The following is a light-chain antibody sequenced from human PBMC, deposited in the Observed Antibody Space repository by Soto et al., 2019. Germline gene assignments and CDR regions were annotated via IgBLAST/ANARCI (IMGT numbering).Light chain of an antibody. Sequence: EIVLTQSPGTLSLSPGERATLSRRASQSVSSSYLAWYPQKPGQAPRLRIYGASSRATGIPDRFSGSGSGTYFTLTISSLEPEDFAVYYCQQYGSSPGFTFGPGTKVDIK. CDR1: QSVSSSY. J-gene: IGKJ3*01. CDR3: QQYGSSPGFT. CDR2: GAS. V-gene: IGKV3-20*01.